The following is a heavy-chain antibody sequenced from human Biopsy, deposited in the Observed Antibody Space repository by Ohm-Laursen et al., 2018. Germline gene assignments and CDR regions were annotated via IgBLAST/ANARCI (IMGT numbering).Heavy chain of an antibody. V-gene: IGHV1-69*04. CDR3: ARGSGSYSRVMDV. CDR1: GYTFTDYY. J-gene: IGHJ6*02. CDR2: IFPIVGIE. D-gene: IGHD3-10*01. Sequence: SVKVSCKASGYTFTDYYIHWVRQAPGQGLEWVGRIFPIVGIEDHALKFKDRITINADESTNTAYMELSSLRSEDTAIYYCARGSGSYSRVMDVWGRGTTVIVSS.